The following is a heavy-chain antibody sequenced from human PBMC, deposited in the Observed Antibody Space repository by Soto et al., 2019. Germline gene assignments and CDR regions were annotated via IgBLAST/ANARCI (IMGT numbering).Heavy chain of an antibody. CDR3: ARDAARFLDYYMDV. J-gene: IGHJ6*03. V-gene: IGHV4-31*03. Sequence: QVQLQESGPGLVKPSQTLSLTCTVSGGSISSGGYYWSWIRQHPGKVLEWIGYIYYSGSTYYNPSLKSRVTISVDTSKNQFSLKLSSVTAADTAVYYCARDAARFLDYYMDVWGKGTTVTVSS. CDR2: IYYSGST. D-gene: IGHD3-3*01. CDR1: GGSISSGGYY.